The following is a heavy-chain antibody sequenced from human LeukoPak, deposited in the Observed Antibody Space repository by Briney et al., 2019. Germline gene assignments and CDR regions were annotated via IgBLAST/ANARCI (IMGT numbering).Heavy chain of an antibody. J-gene: IGHJ5*02. CDR1: GFTLSPYA. CDR3: ARKELEGSWFDP. V-gene: IGHV3-48*02. CDR2: ISDSGHTK. D-gene: IGHD3-3*01. Sequence: GGSLRLSCAASGFTLSPYAMNWVRQAPGKGLEWIAFISDSGHTKYNADSVKARFTISRDTAKNSVFLQMNSLRDEDTAVYYCARKELEGSWFDPWGQGTLVTVTS.